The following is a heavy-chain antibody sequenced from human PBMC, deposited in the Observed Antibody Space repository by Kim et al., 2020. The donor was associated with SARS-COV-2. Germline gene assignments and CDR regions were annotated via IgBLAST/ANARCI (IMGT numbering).Heavy chain of an antibody. CDR2: ISGDGGST. Sequence: GGSLRLSCAASGFTFDDYAMHWVRQAPGKGLEWVSLISGDGGSTYYADSVKGRFTISRDNSKNSLYLQMNSLRTEDTALYYCAKDSKGKDYVWGSWPEGWFDPWGQGTLVTVSS. J-gene: IGHJ5*02. V-gene: IGHV3-43*02. CDR3: AKDSKGKDYVWGSWPEGWFDP. D-gene: IGHD3-16*01. CDR1: GFTFDDYA.